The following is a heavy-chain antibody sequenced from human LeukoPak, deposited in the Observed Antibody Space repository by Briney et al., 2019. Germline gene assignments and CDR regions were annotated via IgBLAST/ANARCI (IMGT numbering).Heavy chain of an antibody. CDR3: ARITYKTGRGAAAADV. CDR2: ISSSGSTI. CDR1: GFTFSSYE. D-gene: IGHD6-13*01. V-gene: IGHV3-48*03. J-gene: IGHJ6*02. Sequence: GGSLRLSCAAPGFTFSSYEMNWVRQAPGKGLEWVSYISSSGSTIYYADSVKGRFTISRDNAKNSLYLQMNSLRAEDTAVYYCARITYKTGRGAAAADVWGQGTTVTVSS.